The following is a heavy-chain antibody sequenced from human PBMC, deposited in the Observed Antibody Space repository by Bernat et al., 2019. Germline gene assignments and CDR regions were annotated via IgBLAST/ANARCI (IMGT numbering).Heavy chain of an antibody. CDR1: GFTFRSYG. J-gene: IGHJ4*02. V-gene: IGHV3-33*01. CDR3: ASGYRRLDY. D-gene: IGHD5-12*01. CDR2: IWYDGSNQ. Sequence: QVQLVESGGGVVQPGRSLRLSCAASGFTFRSYGMHWVRQAPGKGLEWVALIWYDGSNQYYADSVEGRFTISRDNSKNTLYLKMNSLRAEDTAVYYCASGYRRLDYWGQGTLVTVSS.